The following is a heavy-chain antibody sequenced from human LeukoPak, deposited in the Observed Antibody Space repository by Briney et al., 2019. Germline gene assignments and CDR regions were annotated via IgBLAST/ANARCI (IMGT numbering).Heavy chain of an antibody. CDR2: IYYSGST. CDR3: ARDYGDAFDI. CDR1: GGSISSYY. V-gene: IGHV4-59*12. J-gene: IGHJ3*02. D-gene: IGHD4-17*01. Sequence: SETLSLTCTVSGGSISSYYWSWIRQPPGKGLEWIGSIYYSGSTYYNPSLKSRVTISVDTSKNQFSLKLSSVTAADTAVYYCARDYGDAFDIWGQGTMVTVSS.